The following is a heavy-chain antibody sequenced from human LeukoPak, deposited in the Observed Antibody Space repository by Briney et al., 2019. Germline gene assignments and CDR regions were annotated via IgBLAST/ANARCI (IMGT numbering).Heavy chain of an antibody. CDR3: ARGWGE. D-gene: IGHD3-10*01. V-gene: IGHV3-30*03. Sequence: GRSLRLSCGAAGFIFSNYVMHWARQAPGKGLEWVASTSYNGVNKFYADSVKGRFTISRDNSKSTLYLQMDSLRVEDTAVYYCARGWGEGGQGTLVTVSS. CDR2: TSYNGVNK. J-gene: IGHJ4*02. CDR1: GFIFSNYV.